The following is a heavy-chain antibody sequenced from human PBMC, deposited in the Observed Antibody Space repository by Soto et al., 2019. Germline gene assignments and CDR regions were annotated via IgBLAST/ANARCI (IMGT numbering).Heavy chain of an antibody. CDR1: GGSISSGDYY. J-gene: IGHJ6*01. CDR3: ARDFVTYYYDRSGFNGAYYYAVDG. V-gene: IGHV4-30-4*01. CDR2: IYYSGST. D-gene: IGHD3-22*01. Sequence: QVQLQESGPGLVKPSQTLSLTCTVSGGSISSGDYYWNWIRQPPGKGLEWIGYIYYSGSTFYNPSLKSRLTISVAMAKNQCSLKMSSVTAADTAVYYCARDFVTYYYDRSGFNGAYYYAVDGWRQGTTVTVSS.